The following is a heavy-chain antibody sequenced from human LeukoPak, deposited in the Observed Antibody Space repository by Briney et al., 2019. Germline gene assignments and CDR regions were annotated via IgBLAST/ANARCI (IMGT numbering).Heavy chain of an antibody. V-gene: IGHV3-23*01. Sequence: GGSLRLSCAASGFTFSSYAMSWVRQAPGKGLEWVSTISGSGDSTYYADSVKGRFTISRDNSRNTLYLQMNSLRAEDTAVYYCAKQSTFYGPFDYWGQGTLVTVSS. CDR1: GFTFSSYA. J-gene: IGHJ4*02. D-gene: IGHD2/OR15-2a*01. CDR2: ISGSGDST. CDR3: AKQSTFYGPFDY.